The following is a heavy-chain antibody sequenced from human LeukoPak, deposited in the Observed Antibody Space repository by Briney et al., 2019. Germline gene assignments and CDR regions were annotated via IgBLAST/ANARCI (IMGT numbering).Heavy chain of an antibody. Sequence: GASVKVSCKASGYTFTGYYMHWVRQAPGQGLEWMGWINPNSGGTNYAQKFQGRVTMTRDTSISTAYMELNRLRSDDTAVFYCARARCSSISCYHFDYWGQGTLVTVSS. D-gene: IGHD2-2*01. J-gene: IGHJ4*02. CDR3: ARARCSSISCYHFDY. V-gene: IGHV1-2*02. CDR2: INPNSGGT. CDR1: GYTFTGYY.